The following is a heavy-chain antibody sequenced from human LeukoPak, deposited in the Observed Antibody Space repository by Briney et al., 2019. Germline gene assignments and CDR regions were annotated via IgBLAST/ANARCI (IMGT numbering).Heavy chain of an antibody. V-gene: IGHV3-33*01. CDR1: GFTFSSYG. D-gene: IGHD1-26*01. CDR3: AGDWSGGAFDI. J-gene: IGHJ3*02. CDR2: IWYDGSNK. Sequence: GRSLRLSCAASGFTFSSYGMHWVRQAPGKGLEWVAAIWYDGSNKYYADSVKGRFTISRDNSKNTLYLQMNSLRAEDTAVYYCAGDWSGGAFDIWGQGTMVTVSS.